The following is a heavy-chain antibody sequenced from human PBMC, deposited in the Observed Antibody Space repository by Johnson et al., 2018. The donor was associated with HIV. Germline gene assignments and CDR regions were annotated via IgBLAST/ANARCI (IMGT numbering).Heavy chain of an antibody. CDR1: GFTFSSYG. CDR2: IYSGGST. V-gene: IGHV3-NL1*01. CDR3: GRPRIQLWSLDAFDI. Sequence: QVQLVESGGGVVQPGRSLRLSCAASGFTFSSYGMHWVRQAPGKGLEWVSVIYSGGSTYYADSVKGRFTISRDNAKNSLYLQMNSLRGEDTAVYYCGRPRIQLWSLDAFDIWGQGTMVTVS. D-gene: IGHD5-18*01. J-gene: IGHJ3*02.